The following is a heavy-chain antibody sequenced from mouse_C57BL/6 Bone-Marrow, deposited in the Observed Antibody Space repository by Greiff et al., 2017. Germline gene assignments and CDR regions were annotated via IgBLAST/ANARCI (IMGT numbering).Heavy chain of an antibody. J-gene: IGHJ2*01. CDR3: ARIYYDYLDY. Sequence: EVNVVESGGGLVQPGGSLSLSCAASGFTFPDYYMSWVRQPPGKALEWLGFIRNKANGYTTEYSASVKGRFTISRDNSQSILYLQMNALRAEDSATYYCARIYYDYLDYWGQGTTLTVSS. D-gene: IGHD2-4*01. V-gene: IGHV7-3*01. CDR1: GFTFPDYY. CDR2: IRNKANGYTT.